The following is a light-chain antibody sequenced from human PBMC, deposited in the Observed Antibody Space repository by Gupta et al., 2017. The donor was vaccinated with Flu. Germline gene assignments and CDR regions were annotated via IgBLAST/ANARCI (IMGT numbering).Light chain of an antibody. V-gene: IGLV1-47*01. Sequence: VTISCSGSSSNVGRDNVYWYQQLPGRAPKLLIYNNDQWPSGVPDRFSGSKSGTSASLAISGLRAEDEADYYCVAWDDSVIGYVFGTGNKVTVL. J-gene: IGLJ1*01. CDR3: VAWDDSVIGYV. CDR1: SSNVGRDN. CDR2: NND.